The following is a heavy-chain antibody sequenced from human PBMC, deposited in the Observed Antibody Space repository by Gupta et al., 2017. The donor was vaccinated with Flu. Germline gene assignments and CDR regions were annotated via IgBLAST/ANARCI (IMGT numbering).Heavy chain of an antibody. J-gene: IGHJ4*02. CDR3: TTGSLSTLTHAEDH. CDR2: IKSRSSGGTA. D-gene: IGHD2-2*01. Sequence: EVQPVESGGGLITPGGSLRLSCAASGFTFIAAWLSWFRHSAGKGLEWVGRIKSRSSGGTADYAAPVRGRFTISRDDSKNTMYLQMNNLKTEDTAVYYCTTGSLSTLTHAEDHWGQGTLVTVS. CDR1: GFTFIAAW. V-gene: IGHV3-15*01.